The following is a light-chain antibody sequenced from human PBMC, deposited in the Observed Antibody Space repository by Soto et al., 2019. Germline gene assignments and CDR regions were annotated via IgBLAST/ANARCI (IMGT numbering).Light chain of an antibody. CDR3: MQALQTPPT. Sequence: DIVMTQSPLSLPVTPVEPVSISCRSSQSLLHSNGYNYLDWYLQKPGQSPQLLIYLGSNRASGVPDRFSGSGSGTDFTLRISRMEAEDVGVYYCMQALQTPPTFGQGTKVDIK. CDR1: QSLLHSNGYNY. J-gene: IGKJ1*01. CDR2: LGS. V-gene: IGKV2-28*01.